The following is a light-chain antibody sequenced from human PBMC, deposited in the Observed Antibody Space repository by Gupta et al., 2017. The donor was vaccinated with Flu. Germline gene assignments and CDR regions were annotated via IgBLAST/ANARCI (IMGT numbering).Light chain of an antibody. J-gene: IGKJ5*01. Sequence: DIQMTQSPSSLSASVGDRVIITCRASQTISNALGWYQQKPGKAPKSLIYGASSLQNGVPSRFSGSGSGTDFTLTISSLQPEDIGTYYYRQYKSYPITFGQGTRLEI. V-gene: IGKV1D-16*01. CDR2: GAS. CDR3: RQYKSYPIT. CDR1: QTISNA.